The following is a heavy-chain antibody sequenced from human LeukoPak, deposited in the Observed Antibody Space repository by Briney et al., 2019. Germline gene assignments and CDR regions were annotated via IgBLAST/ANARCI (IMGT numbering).Heavy chain of an antibody. D-gene: IGHD2-2*01. CDR2: ISYDGSNK. Sequence: GGSLRLSCAASGFTFSSYAMHWVRQAPGKGLEWVAVISYDGSNKYYADSVKGRFTISRDNSKNTLYLQMNSLRAEDTAVYYCARGLGYCSSTSCLKTNWFDPWGQGTLVTVSS. CDR1: GFTFSSYA. CDR3: ARGLGYCSSTSCLKTNWFDP. V-gene: IGHV3-30-3*01. J-gene: IGHJ5*02.